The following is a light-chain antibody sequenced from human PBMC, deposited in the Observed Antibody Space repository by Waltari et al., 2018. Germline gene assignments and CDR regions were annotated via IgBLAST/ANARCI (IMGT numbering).Light chain of an antibody. CDR3: NSRDSSGNHLVV. CDR1: SLRSYY. J-gene: IGLJ2*01. CDR2: GKN. V-gene: IGLV3-19*01. Sequence: SSELTQDPAVSVALGQTVRITCQGDSLRSYYASWYQQKPGQAPVLVIYGKNNRPSGIPDRFSGSSSGNTASLTITGAQAEDEADYYCNSRDSSGNHLVVFGGGTK.